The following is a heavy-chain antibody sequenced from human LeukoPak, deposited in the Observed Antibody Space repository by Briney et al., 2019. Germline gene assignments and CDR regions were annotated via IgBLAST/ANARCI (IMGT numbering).Heavy chain of an antibody. CDR1: GYTFTSYG. Sequence: GASVKVSCKASGYTFTSYGISWVRQAPGQGLEWMGWISAYNGNTNYAQKLQGRVTMTTDTSTSTAYMELRSLRSDDTAVYYCARVDCSSTSCYTTTGYWGQGTLVTVSS. CDR2: ISAYNGNT. J-gene: IGHJ4*02. V-gene: IGHV1-18*01. D-gene: IGHD2-2*02. CDR3: ARVDCSSTSCYTTTGY.